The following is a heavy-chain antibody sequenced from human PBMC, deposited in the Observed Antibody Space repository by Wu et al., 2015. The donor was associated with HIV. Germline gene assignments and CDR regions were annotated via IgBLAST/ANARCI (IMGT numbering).Heavy chain of an antibody. J-gene: IGHJ3*01. CDR2: IIPIYGIT. D-gene: IGHD3-22*01. Sequence: QVQLVQSGAEVKKPGSSVKVSCKASGGSLSNYGISWVRQAPGQGFEWLGRIIPIYGITKYTQEFEGRVSITADESTNTAYMELRSLRSEDTALYFCARDHFDSSGCRAFDVWGQGTMVSVSS. CDR1: GGSLSNYG. CDR3: ARDHFDSSGCRAFDV. V-gene: IGHV1-69*13.